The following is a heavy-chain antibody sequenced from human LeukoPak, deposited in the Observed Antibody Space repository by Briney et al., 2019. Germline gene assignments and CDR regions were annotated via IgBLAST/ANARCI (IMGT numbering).Heavy chain of an antibody. CDR3: ARDFRAPRWFFDL. CDR1: EFTFSSFS. J-gene: IGHJ2*01. V-gene: IGHV3-48*02. CDR2: ISDSSGTI. Sequence: GGSLRLSCAASEFTFSSFSMNWVRQAPGEGLEWVSYISDSSGTIYYAASVTGRFTISRDNVKNSLFLQMNSLRDEDTAVYYCARDFRAPRWFFDLWGRGTLVTVSS.